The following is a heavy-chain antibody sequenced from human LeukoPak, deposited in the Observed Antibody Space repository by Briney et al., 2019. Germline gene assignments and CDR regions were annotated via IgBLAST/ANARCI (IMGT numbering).Heavy chain of an antibody. V-gene: IGHV3-33*08. CDR3: ASQSGSYSFDY. CDR1: GFTFSDYY. J-gene: IGHJ4*02. CDR2: IWYDGSNK. Sequence: GGSLRLSCAASGFTFSDYYMSWIRQAPGKGLEWVAVIWYDGSNKYYADSVKGRFTISRDNSKNTLYLQMNSLRAEDTAVYYCASQSGSYSFDYWGQGTLVTVSS. D-gene: IGHD1-26*01.